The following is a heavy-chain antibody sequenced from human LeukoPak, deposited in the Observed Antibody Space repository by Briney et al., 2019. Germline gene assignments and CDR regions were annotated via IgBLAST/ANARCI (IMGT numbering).Heavy chain of an antibody. CDR3: AREGTTGIPPDY. D-gene: IGHD1-1*01. Sequence: GRSLRLSCAASGFTFSSYAMHWVRQAPGKGLEWVAVISYDGSNKYYADSVKGRFTISRDNSKNTLYLQMNSLRAEDTAVYYCAREGTTGIPPDYWGQGTLVTVSS. V-gene: IGHV3-30*04. J-gene: IGHJ4*02. CDR2: ISYDGSNK. CDR1: GFTFSSYA.